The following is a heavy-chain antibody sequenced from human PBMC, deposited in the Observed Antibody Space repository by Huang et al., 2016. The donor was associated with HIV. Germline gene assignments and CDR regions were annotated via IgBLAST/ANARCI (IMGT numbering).Heavy chain of an antibody. CDR2: ISDSGST. D-gene: IGHD3-22*01. V-gene: IGHV4-34*02. CDR1: GGSFSGHY. CDR3: ARMFKYDSGGYWGNDAFDI. J-gene: IGHJ3*02. Sequence: QVQLQQWGAELLKPSETLSLTCAVSGGSFSGHYWTWIRQPPGRGLEWIGEISDSGSTTYNAALKSRVTISGDTSQSQFSLKLNSVTAADTAIYYCARMFKYDSGGYWGNDAFDIWGQGTMVTVSS.